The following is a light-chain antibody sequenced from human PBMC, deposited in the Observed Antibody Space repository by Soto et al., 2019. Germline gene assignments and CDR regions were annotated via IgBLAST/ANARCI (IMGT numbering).Light chain of an antibody. Sequence: TMMTQSPPTLSVSPGERATLSCRASQSVSSNLAWYQQKPGQAPRLLIYGASTRATGIPARFSGSGSGTEFTLTISSLQSEDFAVYYCQQYDNWPPWTFGQGTKVEIK. V-gene: IGKV3-15*01. CDR2: GAS. J-gene: IGKJ1*01. CDR1: QSVSSN. CDR3: QQYDNWPPWT.